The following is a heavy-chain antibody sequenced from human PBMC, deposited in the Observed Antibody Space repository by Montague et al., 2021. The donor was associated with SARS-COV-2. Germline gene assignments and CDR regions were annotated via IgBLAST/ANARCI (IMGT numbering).Heavy chain of an antibody. CDR2: IKPDGGEN. CDR3: ARDSRIVGATGGMDV. CDR1: VFTFSRYW. V-gene: IGHV3-7*03. Sequence: SLRLSCAASVFTFSRYWMSLVRQTPGKGLEWVANIKPDGGENHYXXSLKVRFTISRDNAKNSLNLQMDSLRAEDTALYYCARDSRIVGATGGMDVWGQGTTVIVSS. J-gene: IGHJ6*02. D-gene: IGHD1-26*01.